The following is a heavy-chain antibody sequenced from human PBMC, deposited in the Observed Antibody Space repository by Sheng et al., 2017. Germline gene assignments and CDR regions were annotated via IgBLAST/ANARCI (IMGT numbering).Heavy chain of an antibody. V-gene: IGHV1-69*08. J-gene: IGHJ6*03. CDR3: ARDYYGSGRYYYYYMDV. CDR2: IIPILGIA. CDR1: GGTFSSYT. Sequence: QVQLVQSGAEVKKPGSSVKVSCKASGGTFSSYTISWVRQAPGQGLEWMGRIIPILGIANYAQKFQGRVTITADKSTSTAYMELSSLRSEDTAVYYCARDYYGSGRYYYYYMDVWGKGTTVTVSS. D-gene: IGHD3-10*01.